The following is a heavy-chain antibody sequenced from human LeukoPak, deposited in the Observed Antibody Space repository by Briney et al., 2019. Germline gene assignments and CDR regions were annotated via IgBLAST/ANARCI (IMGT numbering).Heavy chain of an antibody. J-gene: IGHJ4*02. D-gene: IGHD1-26*01. Sequence: GGSLRLSCRTAGFIFGDYAMSWVRQAPGKGLEWVGFIRSKTYGGTTGYDASVKDRFTISRDDSKSIAYLQMNSLKTEDTGVYYCTKVEWELPRNWGQGTLVTVST. CDR3: TKVEWELPRN. CDR1: GFIFGDYA. V-gene: IGHV3-49*04. CDR2: IRSKTYGGTT.